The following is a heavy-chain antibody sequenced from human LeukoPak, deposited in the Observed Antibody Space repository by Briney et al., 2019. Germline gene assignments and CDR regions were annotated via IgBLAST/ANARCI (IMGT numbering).Heavy chain of an antibody. CDR3: ARVGSSGWYRLSMFDY. CDR2: IYYSGST. Sequence: SETLSLTCTVSGGSISSYYWSWIRQPPRKGLEWIGYIYYSGSTNYNPSLKSRVTISVDTSKNQFSLKLSSVTAADTAVYYCARVGSSGWYRLSMFDYWGQGTLVTVSS. J-gene: IGHJ4*02. D-gene: IGHD6-19*01. CDR1: GGSISSYY. V-gene: IGHV4-59*01.